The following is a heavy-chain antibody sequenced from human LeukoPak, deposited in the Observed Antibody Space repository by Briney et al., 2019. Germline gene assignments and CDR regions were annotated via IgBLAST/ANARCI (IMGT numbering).Heavy chain of an antibody. CDR3: AKDKLGMEYYFDY. J-gene: IGHJ4*02. CDR1: GFTFSSYG. D-gene: IGHD7-27*01. CDR2: ISYDGSNK. V-gene: IGHV3-30*18. Sequence: GRSLRLSCAASGFTFSSYGMRWVRQAPGKELEWVAVISYDGSNKYYADSVKGRFTISRDNSKNTLYLQMNSLRAEDTAVYYCAKDKLGMEYYFDYWGQGTLVTVSS.